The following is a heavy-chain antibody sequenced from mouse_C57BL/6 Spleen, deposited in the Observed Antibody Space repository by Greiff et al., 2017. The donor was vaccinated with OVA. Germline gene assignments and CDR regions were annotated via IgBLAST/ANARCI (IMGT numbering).Heavy chain of an antibody. CDR3: ARQAITAEVGTPFAY. Sequence: QVQLQQPGAELVKPGASVKLSCKASGYTFTSYWMHWVKQRPGRGLEWIGRIDPNSGGTKYNEKFKSKATLTVDKPSSTAYMQLRSLTSEDSAVYYCARQAITAEVGTPFAYWGQGTLVTVSA. J-gene: IGHJ3*01. CDR2: IDPNSGGT. D-gene: IGHD1-1*01. CDR1: GYTFTSYW. V-gene: IGHV1-72*01.